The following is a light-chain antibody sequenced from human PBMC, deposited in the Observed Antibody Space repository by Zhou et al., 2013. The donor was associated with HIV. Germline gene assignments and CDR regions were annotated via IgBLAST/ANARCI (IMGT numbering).Light chain of an antibody. CDR1: QSIDRY. CDR3: LQLNSFPRT. Sequence: DIQMTQSPSSLSASVGDRVTLTCRASQSIDRYLNWYQQKPGKAPNLLIYGASSLQTGVPSRFSGSGSGTDFTLTISSLQPEDFATYYCLQLNSFPRTFGQGTKVEIK. V-gene: IGKV1-39*01. J-gene: IGKJ1*01. CDR2: GAS.